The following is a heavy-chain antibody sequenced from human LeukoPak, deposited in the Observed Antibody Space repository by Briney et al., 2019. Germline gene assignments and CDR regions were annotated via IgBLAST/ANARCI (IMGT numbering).Heavy chain of an antibody. CDR3: ARTVAGRIDY. CDR2: IDWDDDK. V-gene: IGHV2-70*17. Sequence: SGPALVNPTQTLTLTCTFSGFSLTSSGMCVSWIRQPPGKALEWLARIDWDDDKFYSTSLKTRLTISRDTYKNQVVLTMTNMDPVDTATFYCARTVAGRIDYWGQGTLVTVSS. J-gene: IGHJ4*02. CDR1: GFSLTSSGMC. D-gene: IGHD6-19*01.